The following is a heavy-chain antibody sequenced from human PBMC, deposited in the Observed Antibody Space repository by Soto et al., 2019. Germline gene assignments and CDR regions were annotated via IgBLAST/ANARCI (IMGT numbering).Heavy chain of an antibody. V-gene: IGHV1-3*01. Sequence: ASVKVSCKASGYTFTSYAMHWVRQAPGQRLEWMGWINAGNGNTKYSQKFQGRVTITRDTSASTAYMELSSLRSEDTAVYYYAREDDSSGYSFDYWGQGSLVTVSS. J-gene: IGHJ4*02. D-gene: IGHD3-22*01. CDR3: AREDDSSGYSFDY. CDR1: GYTFTSYA. CDR2: INAGNGNT.